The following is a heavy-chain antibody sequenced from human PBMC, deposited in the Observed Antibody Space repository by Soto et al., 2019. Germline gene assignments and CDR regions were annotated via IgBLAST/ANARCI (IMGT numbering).Heavy chain of an antibody. CDR1: GYTFTSYG. V-gene: IGHV1-18*01. D-gene: IGHD1-26*01. CDR3: ATAGFGRYSGF. CDR2: ISAYNGNT. Sequence: GASVKVSCKACGYTFTSYGISWVRQAPGQGLEWMGWISAYNGNTNYAQKLQGRVTMTTDTSTSTAYRELRSLRSDDTAVYYCATAGFGRYSGFWGEGTLVTVSS. J-gene: IGHJ4*02.